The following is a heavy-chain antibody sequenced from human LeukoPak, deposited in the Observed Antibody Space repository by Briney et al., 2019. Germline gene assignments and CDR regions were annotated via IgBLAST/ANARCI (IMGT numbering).Heavy chain of an antibody. CDR3: ARGVAGVYFYYYMDV. Sequence: ASVKVSCKASGYTFTGYYMHWVRQAPGQGLEWMGWINPNSGGTNYAQKFQGRVTMTRDTSINTAYMELSSLRSDDTAVYYCARGVAGVYFYYYMDVWGKGTTVTVSS. V-gene: IGHV1-2*02. D-gene: IGHD1-14*01. J-gene: IGHJ6*03. CDR1: GYTFTGYY. CDR2: INPNSGGT.